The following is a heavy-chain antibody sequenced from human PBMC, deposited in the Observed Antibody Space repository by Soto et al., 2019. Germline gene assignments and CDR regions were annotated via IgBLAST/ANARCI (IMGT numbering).Heavy chain of an antibody. CDR2: IWDDGSNK. CDR1: GFTFSSYG. J-gene: IGHJ4*02. CDR3: ARDKGAVAGDRYDFDY. Sequence: QVQLVESGGGVVQPGRSLRLSCAASGFTFSSYGMHWVRQAPGKGLEWVAVIWDDGSNKYYADSVKGRFTISRDNSKNTLYLQMNSLRAEDTAVYYCARDKGAVAGDRYDFDYWGQGTLVTVSS. D-gene: IGHD6-19*01. V-gene: IGHV3-33*01.